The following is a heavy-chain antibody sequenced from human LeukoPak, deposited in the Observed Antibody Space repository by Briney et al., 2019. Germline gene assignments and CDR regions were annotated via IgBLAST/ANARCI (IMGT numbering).Heavy chain of an antibody. V-gene: IGHV4-61*05. CDR1: GGSISSSTHY. Sequence: SETLSLTCTVSGGSISSSTHYWGWIRQPPGKGLEWIGYIYYSGSTNYNPSLKSRVTISVDTSKNQFSLKLSSVTAADTAVYYCARAPTIRRWLGYFDYWGQGTLVTVSS. D-gene: IGHD3-22*01. CDR2: IYYSGST. CDR3: ARAPTIRRWLGYFDY. J-gene: IGHJ4*02.